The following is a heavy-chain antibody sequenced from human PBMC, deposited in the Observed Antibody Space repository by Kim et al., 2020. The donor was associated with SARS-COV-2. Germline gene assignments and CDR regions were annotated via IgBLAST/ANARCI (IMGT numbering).Heavy chain of an antibody. CDR3: ARHKDWNKGYFQH. V-gene: IGHV5-51*01. J-gene: IGHJ1*01. D-gene: IGHD1-1*01. Sequence: SPSFQGQVTISADKSISTAYLQWSSLKASDTAMYYCARHKDWNKGYFQHWGQGTLVTVSS.